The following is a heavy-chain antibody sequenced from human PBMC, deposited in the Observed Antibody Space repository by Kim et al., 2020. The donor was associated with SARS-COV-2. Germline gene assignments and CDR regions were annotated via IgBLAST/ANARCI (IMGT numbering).Heavy chain of an antibody. J-gene: IGHJ6*02. CDR2: INSDGSST. V-gene: IGHV3-74*01. D-gene: IGHD6-13*01. CDR3: AGTLYYYYGMDV. CDR1: GFTFSSYW. Sequence: GGSLRLSCAASGFTFSSYWMHWVRQAPGKGLVWVSRINSDGSSTSYADSVKGRFTISRDNAKNTLYLQMNSLRAEDTAVYYCAGTLYYYYGMDVWGQGTTVTVSS.